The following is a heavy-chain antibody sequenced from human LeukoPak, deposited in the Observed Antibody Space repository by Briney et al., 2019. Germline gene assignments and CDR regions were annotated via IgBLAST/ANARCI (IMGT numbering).Heavy chain of an antibody. V-gene: IGHV1-69*04. D-gene: IGHD6-19*01. CDR2: IIPILGIA. J-gene: IGHJ6*02. CDR3: ARREVIVAVALDYYYYGMDV. CDR1: GGTFSSYA. Sequence: ASVKVSCKASGGTFSSYAISWVRQAPGQGLEWMGRIIPILGIANYAQKFQGRVTITADKSTSTAYMELSSLRSEDTAVYYCARREVIVAVALDYYYYGMDVWGQGTTVTVSS.